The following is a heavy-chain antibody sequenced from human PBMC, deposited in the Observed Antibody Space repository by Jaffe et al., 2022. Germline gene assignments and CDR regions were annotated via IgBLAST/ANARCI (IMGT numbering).Heavy chain of an antibody. Sequence: EVQLLESGGDLVQPGGSLRLSCVASGFTFSSYAMTWVRQAPGKGLEWVSGISVSGDSTYYADSVKGRITITRDNSKNTLYLQMDSLRVEDTAVYYCAKDDSGEYDTWYPFLCDHWGQGTLVTVSS. CDR1: GFTFSSYA. CDR3: AKDDSGEYDTWYPFLCDH. D-gene: IGHD3-10*01. J-gene: IGHJ4*02. CDR2: ISVSGDST. V-gene: IGHV3-23*01.